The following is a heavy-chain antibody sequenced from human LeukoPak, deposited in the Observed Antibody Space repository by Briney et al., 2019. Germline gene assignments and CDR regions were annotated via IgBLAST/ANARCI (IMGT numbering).Heavy chain of an antibody. V-gene: IGHV4-34*01. J-gene: IGHJ4*02. CDR1: GGSFSGYY. CDR3: ARGRESQPYYYYTRRYYFDY. D-gene: IGHD3-10*01. CDR2: INHSGST. Sequence: SETLSLTCAVYGGSFSGYYWSWIRQPPGKGLEWIGEINHSGSTNYNPSLKSRVTISVDTSKNQFSLKLSSVTAADTAVYYCARGRESQPYYYYTRRYYFDYWGQGTLVTVSS.